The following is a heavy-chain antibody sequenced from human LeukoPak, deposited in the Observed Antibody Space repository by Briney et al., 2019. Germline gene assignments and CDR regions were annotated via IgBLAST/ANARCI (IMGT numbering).Heavy chain of an antibody. J-gene: IGHJ6*03. V-gene: IGHV3-74*01. D-gene: IGHD2/OR15-2a*01. CDR2: INSDGSTT. CDR3: ARDRRLLNMDV. Sequence: GGSLRLSCSASGFTFSNYWMHWVRQAPGKGLVWVSRINSDGSTTTYADSVKGRFTISRDNAKNTLYLQMNSLRAEDTAVYYCARDRRLLNMDVWGTGTTVTISS. CDR1: GFTFSNYW.